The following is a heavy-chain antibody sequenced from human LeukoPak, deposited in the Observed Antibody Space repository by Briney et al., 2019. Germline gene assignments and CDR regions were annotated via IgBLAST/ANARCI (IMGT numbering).Heavy chain of an antibody. V-gene: IGHV3-48*04. Sequence: RGSLRLSCAASGFTFSSYSMNWVRQAPGKGLEWVSYIISSISTIYYADSVKGRFTISRHHAKNSLYLQMTSVRAEDTAVYYCARDGRYCSGGSCYSLYPGYWGQGTLVTVSS. J-gene: IGHJ4*02. CDR1: GFTFSSYS. CDR2: IISSISTI. CDR3: ARDGRYCSGGSCYSLYPGY. D-gene: IGHD2-15*01.